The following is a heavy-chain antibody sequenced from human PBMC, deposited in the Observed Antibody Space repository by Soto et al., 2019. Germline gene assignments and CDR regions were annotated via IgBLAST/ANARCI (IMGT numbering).Heavy chain of an antibody. D-gene: IGHD3-9*01. CDR3: ARVGGADILTGYRAHFDY. V-gene: IGHV4-59*08. CDR1: GGSISSYY. Sequence: SETLSLTCTVSGGSISSYYWSWIRQPPGKGLEWIGYIYYSGSTNYNPSLKSRVTISVDTSKNQFSLKLSSVTAADTAVYYCARVGGADILTGYRAHFDYWGQGTLVTVSS. CDR2: IYYSGST. J-gene: IGHJ4*02.